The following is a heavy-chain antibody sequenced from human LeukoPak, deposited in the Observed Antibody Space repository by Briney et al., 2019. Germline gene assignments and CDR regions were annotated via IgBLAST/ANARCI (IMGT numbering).Heavy chain of an antibody. D-gene: IGHD4-17*01. CDR3: ARWTYGDYDHYFDY. CDR2: IGAYNGNT. V-gene: IGHV1-18*01. J-gene: IGHJ4*02. Sequence: ASVKVSCKASGYTFTSYGISWVRQAPGQGLEWMGWIGAYNGNTNYAQKLQGRVTMTTDTSTSTAYMELRSLRSDDTAVYYCARWTYGDYDHYFDYWGQGTLVTVSS. CDR1: GYTFTSYG.